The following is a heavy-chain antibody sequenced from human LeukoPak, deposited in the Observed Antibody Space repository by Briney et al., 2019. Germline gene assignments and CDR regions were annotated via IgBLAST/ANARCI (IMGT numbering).Heavy chain of an antibody. CDR1: GYSFTFYY. CDR3: ASLYGDYVASDY. D-gene: IGHD4-17*01. V-gene: IGHV1-2*02. CDR2: INPNSGGT. Sequence: GASVKVSCKASGYSFTFYYIHWVRQAPGQRLEWMGWINPNSGGTNYAQKFLGRVTMTRDTSISTAYMELSRLRSDDTAVYYCASLYGDYVASDYCGQGTLVTVSS. J-gene: IGHJ4*02.